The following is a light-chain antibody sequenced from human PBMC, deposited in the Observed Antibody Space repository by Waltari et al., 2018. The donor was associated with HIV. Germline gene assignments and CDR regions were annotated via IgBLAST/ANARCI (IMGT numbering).Light chain of an antibody. CDR2: END. CDR1: SSTIGSHY. J-gene: IGLJ3*02. V-gene: IGLV1-51*02. Sequence: QSVLTQPPSVSAAPGQKVTISCSGSSSTIGSHYVSWYHQLPGTAPKLLIYENDKRPSGIPARFSGSKSDTSATLVITGLQTGDEADYYCGTWDSSLSGALFGGGTKVTVL. CDR3: GTWDSSLSGAL.